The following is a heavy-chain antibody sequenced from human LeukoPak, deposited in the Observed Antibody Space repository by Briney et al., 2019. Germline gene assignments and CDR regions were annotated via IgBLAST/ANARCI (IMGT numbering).Heavy chain of an antibody. J-gene: IGHJ4*02. Sequence: ASETLSLTCTVSGGSISNYYWNWIRQPPGKGLEWIGYIYYSGTTNYNPSLKSRVSMSVDTSKNQFSLKLSSVTAADTAVYYCARGVTFLDYWGQGTLVTVSS. CDR3: ARGVTFLDY. CDR2: IYYSGTT. CDR1: GGSISNYY. D-gene: IGHD2/OR15-2a*01. V-gene: IGHV4-59*12.